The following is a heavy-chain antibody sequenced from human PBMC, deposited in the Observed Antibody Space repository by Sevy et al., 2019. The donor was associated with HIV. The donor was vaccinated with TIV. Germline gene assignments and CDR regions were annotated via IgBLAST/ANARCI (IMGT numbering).Heavy chain of an antibody. CDR3: AKDFTGYNGMDV. CDR1: GIIFTSSG. J-gene: IGHJ6*02. CDR2: ISYHGRDK. Sequence: GGSLRLSCVVSGIIFTSSGMHWVRQAPGKGLEWVAVISYHGRDKFYADSVKGRFTISRDNSKNILYLQMNGLRIEDTAVYYCAKDFTGYNGMDVWGQGTMVIVSS. D-gene: IGHD3-9*01. V-gene: IGHV3-30*18.